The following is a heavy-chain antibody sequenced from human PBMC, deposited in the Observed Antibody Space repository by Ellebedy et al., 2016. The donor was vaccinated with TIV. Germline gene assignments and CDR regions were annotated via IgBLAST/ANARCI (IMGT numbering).Heavy chain of an antibody. CDR2: INHSGKT. Sequence: SETLSLTXTVSGYSISSGYYWGWIRQTPGKGLEWIGSINHSGKTYYNPSVESRVTVSVDTSKNQFSLRLNSVTAADTAVFYCVRDRPSGNFDSWGQGTLVTVSS. CDR1: GYSISSGYY. CDR3: VRDRPSGNFDS. J-gene: IGHJ4*02. V-gene: IGHV4-38-2*02. D-gene: IGHD3-10*01.